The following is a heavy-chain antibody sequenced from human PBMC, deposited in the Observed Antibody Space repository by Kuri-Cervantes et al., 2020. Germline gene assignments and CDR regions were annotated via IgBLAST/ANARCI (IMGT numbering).Heavy chain of an antibody. CDR2: ITTSSTCI. CDR1: GFTFSNFS. D-gene: IGHD3-10*01. Sequence: GGSLRLSCAASGFTFSNFSMNWVRQAPGKGLECVSFITTSSTCISYADSVKGRFTISRDNSKNTLYLQMNSLRAEDTAMYYCARAATGSYYNPYYYYGMDVWGQGTTVTVSS. CDR3: ARAATGSYYNPYYYYGMDV. J-gene: IGHJ6*02. V-gene: IGHV3-21*04.